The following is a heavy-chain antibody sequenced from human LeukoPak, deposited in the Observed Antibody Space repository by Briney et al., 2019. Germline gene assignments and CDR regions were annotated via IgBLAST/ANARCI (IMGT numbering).Heavy chain of an antibody. CDR2: ISSNGGST. Sequence: GGSLRLSCAASGFTFSSYAMHWVRQAPGKGLEYVSAISSNGGSTYYANSVKGRFTVSRDNSKNTLYLQMGSLRAEDMAVYYCARESLEDSSPNDYWGQGTLVTVSS. CDR1: GFTFSSYA. J-gene: IGHJ4*02. V-gene: IGHV3-64*01. CDR3: ARESLEDSSPNDY. D-gene: IGHD6-13*01.